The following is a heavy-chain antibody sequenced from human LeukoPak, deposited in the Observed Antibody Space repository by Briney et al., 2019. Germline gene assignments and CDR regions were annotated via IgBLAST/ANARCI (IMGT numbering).Heavy chain of an antibody. Sequence: SQTLSLTCAVSGYSISSGYYWGWIRQPPGKGLEWIGEINHSGSTNYNPSLKSRVTISVDTSKNQFSLKLSSVTAADTAVYYCARGTAYCGGDCYRRPFDYWGQGTLVTVSS. CDR3: ARGTAYCGGDCYRRPFDY. D-gene: IGHD2-21*02. CDR2: INHSGST. CDR1: GYSISSGYY. J-gene: IGHJ4*02. V-gene: IGHV4-38-2*01.